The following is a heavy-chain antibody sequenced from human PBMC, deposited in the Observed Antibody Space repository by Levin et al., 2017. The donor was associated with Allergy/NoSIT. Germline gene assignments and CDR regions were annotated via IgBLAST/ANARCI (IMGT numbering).Heavy chain of an antibody. CDR3: ARGAREGFVRYFDWSYYYMDV. CDR2: IYYSGST. J-gene: IGHJ6*03. Sequence: LSQTLSLTCTVSGGSISSGGYYWSWIRQHPGKGLEWIGYIYYSGSTYYNPSLKSRVTISVDTSKNQFSLKLSSVTAADTAVYYCARGAREGFVRYFDWSYYYMDVWGKGTTVTVSS. CDR1: GGSISSGGYY. D-gene: IGHD3-9*01. V-gene: IGHV4-31*03.